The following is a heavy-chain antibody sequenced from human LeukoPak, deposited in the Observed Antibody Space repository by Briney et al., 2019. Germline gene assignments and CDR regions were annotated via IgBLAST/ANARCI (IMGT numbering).Heavy chain of an antibody. V-gene: IGHV4-59*08. CDR3: ARVRGYSYDY. J-gene: IGHJ4*02. CDR1: GGSVSTYY. Sequence: PSETLSLTCSVSGGSVSTYYWSWIRQPPGKGLEWIGYIYYSGSTNYNPSLESRVTISVDTSKNQFSLKLTSVTAADTAVYYCARVRGYSYDYWGQGTLVTVSS. CDR2: IYYSGST. D-gene: IGHD5-18*01.